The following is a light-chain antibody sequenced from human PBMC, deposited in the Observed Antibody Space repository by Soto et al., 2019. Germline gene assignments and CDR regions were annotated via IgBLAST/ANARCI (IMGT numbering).Light chain of an antibody. CDR3: QQYGNSPRWT. CDR2: GAT. CDR1: QSVSSSH. J-gene: IGKJ1*01. Sequence: EIVLTQSPGTLSLSPGERATLSCRASQSVSSSHLAWYQQNPGQAPRLLIYGATSRATGIPDRFSGSGSGTDFTLTISRLEPEDFAVYYCQQYGNSPRWTFGQGTKVDIK. V-gene: IGKV3-20*01.